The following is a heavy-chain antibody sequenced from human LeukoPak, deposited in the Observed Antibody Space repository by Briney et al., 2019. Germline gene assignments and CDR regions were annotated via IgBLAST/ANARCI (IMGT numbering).Heavy chain of an antibody. CDR1: GGTFSSYA. Sequence: ASVKVSCKASGGTFSSYAISWVRQAPGQGLEWMGGIIPIFGTANYAQKFQGRVTITTDESTSTAYMELSSLRSEDTAVYYCARGGSSALETRKSPILALIGGAFDIWGQGTMVTVSS. CDR2: IIPIFGTA. CDR3: ARGGSSALETRKSPILALIGGAFDI. V-gene: IGHV1-69*05. D-gene: IGHD3-3*01. J-gene: IGHJ3*02.